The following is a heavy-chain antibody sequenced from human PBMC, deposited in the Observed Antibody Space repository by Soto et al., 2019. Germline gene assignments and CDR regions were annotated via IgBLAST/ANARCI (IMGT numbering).Heavy chain of an antibody. D-gene: IGHD2-2*01. V-gene: IGHV3-33*01. Sequence: QVQLVESGGGVVQPGRSLRLSCAASGFTFSSYGMHWVRQAPGKGLEWVAVIWYDGSNKYYADSVKGRFTISRDNSKNTVYLQMNSLRAEDTAVYYCARGRGVCSSTNCYFDYWGQGTLVTVSS. CDR1: GFTFSSYG. CDR3: ARGRGVCSSTNCYFDY. J-gene: IGHJ4*02. CDR2: IWYDGSNK.